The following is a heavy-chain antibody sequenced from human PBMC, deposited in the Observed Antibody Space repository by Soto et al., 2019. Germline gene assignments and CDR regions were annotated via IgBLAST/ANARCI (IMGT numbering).Heavy chain of an antibody. V-gene: IGHV4-59*08. D-gene: IGHD3-3*01. CDR3: ARHRRYDFWSGYYFDY. CDR1: GGSISSYY. Sequence: SETLSLTCTVSGGSISSYYWSWIRQPPGKGLEWIGYIYYSGSTNYNPSLKSRVTISVDTSKNQFSLKLSSVTAADTAVYYCARHRRYDFWSGYYFDYWGQGTLVTVSS. CDR2: IYYSGST. J-gene: IGHJ4*02.